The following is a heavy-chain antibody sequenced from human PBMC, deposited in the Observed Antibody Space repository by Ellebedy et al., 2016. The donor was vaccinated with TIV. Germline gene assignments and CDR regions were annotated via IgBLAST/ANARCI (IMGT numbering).Heavy chain of an antibody. CDR3: VRTARIADC. V-gene: IGHV3-11*06. J-gene: IGHJ4*02. CDR2: ISGSSGDT. CDR1: GFSFSDHY. Sequence: GESLKISCVVSGFSFSDHYMNWIRQTPGKGLEWLSYISGSSGDTNYADSVRGRFTISRDNAKNSLYLQMNSLRAEDTAVYYCVRTARIADCWGQGTLVTVSS. D-gene: IGHD2-21*02.